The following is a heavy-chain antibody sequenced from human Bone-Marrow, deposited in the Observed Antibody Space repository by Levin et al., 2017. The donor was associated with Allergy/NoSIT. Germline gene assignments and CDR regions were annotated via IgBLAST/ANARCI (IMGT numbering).Heavy chain of an antibody. CDR2: IFYSGST. J-gene: IGHJ4*02. V-gene: IGHV4-59*01. CDR1: GGSISGYY. CDR3: ARSVDGEFDD. Sequence: SETLSLTCTVSGGSISGYYWSWVRQPPGKGLEWVGHIFYSGSTNYNPSLKSRVTISLNTSKNQFSLHLTSVTAADTAFYYCARSVDGEFDDWGQGTLVTVSS. D-gene: IGHD3-10*01.